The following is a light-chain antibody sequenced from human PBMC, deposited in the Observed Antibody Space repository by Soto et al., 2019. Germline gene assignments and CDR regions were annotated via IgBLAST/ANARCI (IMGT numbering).Light chain of an antibody. CDR2: EVN. Sequence: QSVLTQPASMSGSPGQSITISCTGTSSDVGSYYPVSWFQQHPGKAPKLIIYEVNKRPSGVSDRFSVSKSGNTASLTISGLQAADEDEYSCCSYADDTTFFVSGTGTKVTVL. V-gene: IGLV2-23*02. J-gene: IGLJ1*01. CDR3: CSYADDTTFFV. CDR1: SSDVGSYYP.